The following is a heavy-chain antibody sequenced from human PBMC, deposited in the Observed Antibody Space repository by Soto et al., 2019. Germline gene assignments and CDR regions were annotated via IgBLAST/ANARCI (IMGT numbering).Heavy chain of an antibody. Sequence: SETLSLTCTVSGGSISSSSYYWGWIRQPPGKGLEWIGSIYYSGSTYYNPSLKSRVTISVDTSKNQFSLKLSSVTAADTAVYYCARHSNSDLSPGYDIPEYYYYGMDVWGQGTTVTVSS. J-gene: IGHJ6*02. V-gene: IGHV4-39*01. CDR3: ARHSNSDLSPGYDIPEYYYYGMDV. CDR2: IYYSGST. CDR1: GGSISSSSYY. D-gene: IGHD3-9*01.